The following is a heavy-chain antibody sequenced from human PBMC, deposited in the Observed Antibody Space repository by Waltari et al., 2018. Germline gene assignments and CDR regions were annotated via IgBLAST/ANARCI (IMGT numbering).Heavy chain of an antibody. CDR3: ARDHARDYGDRNYYYYGMDV. CDR2: ISYDGSNK. CDR1: GFTFSSYA. Sequence: QVQLVESGGGVVQPGRSLRLSCAASGFTFSSYAMHWVRQAPGKGLEWVAVISYDGSNKYYADSVKGRFTISRDNSKNTLYLQMNSLRAEDTAVYYCARDHARDYGDRNYYYYGMDVWGQGTTVTVSS. J-gene: IGHJ6*02. V-gene: IGHV3-30-3*01. D-gene: IGHD4-17*01.